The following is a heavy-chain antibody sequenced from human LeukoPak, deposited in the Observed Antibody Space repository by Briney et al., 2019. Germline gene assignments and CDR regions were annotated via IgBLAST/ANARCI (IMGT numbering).Heavy chain of an antibody. CDR1: GGSISSYY. V-gene: IGHV3-30-3*01. CDR3: ARDRSPLVGATRGSAFDL. J-gene: IGHJ3*01. Sequence: PSETLSLTCNVPGGSISSYYWTWIRQPPGKGLEWVSLISYDGGNKNYGDSVRGRFTISRDNSKSTLYLQMNSLRSEDTAMYYCARDRSPLVGATRGSAFDLWGHGTVVAVSP. D-gene: IGHD1-26*01. CDR2: ISYDGGNK.